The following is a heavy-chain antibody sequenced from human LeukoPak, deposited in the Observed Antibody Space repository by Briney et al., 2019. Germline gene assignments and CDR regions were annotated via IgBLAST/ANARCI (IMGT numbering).Heavy chain of an antibody. J-gene: IGHJ4*02. V-gene: IGHV1-18*01. Sequence: AVHVPCQASRYTFTSHGISWLGQAPPQGVNWMAWISGDNHDTNYAQELQGRVSLTTDTSTSTAYMELRSLRSDDTVIYYCARDWPAVIADLWGEGTLVTVS. D-gene: IGHD2-21*01. CDR1: RYTFTSHG. CDR3: ARDWPAVIADL. CDR2: ISGDNHDT.